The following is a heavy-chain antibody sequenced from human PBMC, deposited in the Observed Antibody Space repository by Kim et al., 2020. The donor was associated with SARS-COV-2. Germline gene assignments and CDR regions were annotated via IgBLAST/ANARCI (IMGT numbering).Heavy chain of an antibody. CDR3: ARGRYDFWSGSRYLYFDY. D-gene: IGHD3-3*01. J-gene: IGHJ4*02. V-gene: IGHV4-34*01. CDR2: INHSGST. CDR1: GGSFSGYY. Sequence: SETLSLTCAVYGGSFSGYYWSWIRQPPGKGLEWIGEINHSGSTNYNPSLKSRVTISVDTSKNQFSLKLSSVTAADTAVYYCARGRYDFWSGSRYLYFDYWGQGTLVTVSS.